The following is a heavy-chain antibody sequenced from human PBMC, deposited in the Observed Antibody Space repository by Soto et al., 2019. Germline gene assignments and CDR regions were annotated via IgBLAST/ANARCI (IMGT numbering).Heavy chain of an antibody. CDR1: CGSIGTTNW. D-gene: IGHD2-8*01. V-gene: IGHV4-4*02. J-gene: IGHJ6*02. Sequence: QVQLQESGPGLVKPSGTLSLTCAVSCGSIGTTNWWSWVRQTPGKGLEWIGEIFHSGNTYYNPSLASRVTISVDTSKNQFSLNLRSVTAADTAVYYCARRTWGMDVWGQGTTVTVSS. CDR2: IFHSGNT. CDR3: ARRTWGMDV.